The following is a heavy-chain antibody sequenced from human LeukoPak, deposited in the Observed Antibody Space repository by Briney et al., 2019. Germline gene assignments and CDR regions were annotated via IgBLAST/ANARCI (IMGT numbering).Heavy chain of an antibody. D-gene: IGHD1-1*01. J-gene: IGHJ5*02. CDR2: ISAYNGNT. CDR3: ARDVRTTGILDWFDP. Sequence: GASVRVSCKASGYTFTSYGISWVGQAPGQGLEGVGGISAYNGNTNYAQKLGGGVTMTTETSTSTAYMELRSLRSDNTAVYYCARDVRTTGILDWFDPWGQGTLVTVSS. CDR1: GYTFTSYG. V-gene: IGHV1-18*01.